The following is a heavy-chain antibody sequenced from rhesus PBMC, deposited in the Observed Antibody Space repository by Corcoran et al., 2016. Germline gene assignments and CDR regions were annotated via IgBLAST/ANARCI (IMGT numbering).Heavy chain of an antibody. CDR2: INSGGVST. V-gene: IGHV3S5*01. D-gene: IGHD6-25*01. CDR3: AKAGGAAAVV. Sequence: EVQLVETGGGLVQPGGSLKLSCAASGFTFSSYGMSWVRQAPGKGLEWVSAINSGGVSTYYADSLKGRFTISRDNSKNTLSLQMNSLRAEDTAVYYCAKAGGAAAVVWGQGVLVTVSS. CDR1: GFTFSSYG. J-gene: IGHJ4*01.